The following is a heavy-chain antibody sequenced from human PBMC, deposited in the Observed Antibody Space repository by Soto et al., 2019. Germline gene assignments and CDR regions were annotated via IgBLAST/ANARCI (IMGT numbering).Heavy chain of an antibody. CDR1: GFTFSSYW. D-gene: IGHD6-13*01. Sequence: GGSLRLSCAASGFTFSSYWMHWVRQAPGKGLVWVSRINSDGSSTSYADSVKGRFTIPRDNAKNTLYLQMNSLRAEDTAVYYCARQISSWYLLGLDPWGQGTLVTVSS. CDR3: ARQISSWYLLGLDP. CDR2: INSDGSST. J-gene: IGHJ5*02. V-gene: IGHV3-74*01.